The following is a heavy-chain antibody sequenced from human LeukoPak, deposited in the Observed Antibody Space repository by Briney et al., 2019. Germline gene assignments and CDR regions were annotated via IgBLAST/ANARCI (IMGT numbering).Heavy chain of an antibody. J-gene: IGHJ4*02. D-gene: IGHD6-13*01. CDR3: ARRLRLSSSWAYFDF. CDR2: IHSSGST. V-gene: IGHV4-59*08. Sequence: PSETLSLTCTVSGGSISGYYWGWIRQSPGKGLEWIGYIHSSGSTNYNASLNSRLTISVDTSKNQFSLKLTSVTATDTAVYYCARRLRLSSSWAYFDFWGPGTPVTVSS. CDR1: GGSISGYY.